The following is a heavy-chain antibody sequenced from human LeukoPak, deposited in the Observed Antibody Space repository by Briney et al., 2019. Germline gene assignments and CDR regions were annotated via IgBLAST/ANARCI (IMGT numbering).Heavy chain of an antibody. Sequence: SETLSLTCTVSGGSISSSSYYWGWIRQPPGKGLEWIGEINHSGSTNYNPSLKSRVTISVDTSKNQFSLKLSSVTAADTAVYYCASLEYGDHDYWGQGTLVTVSS. J-gene: IGHJ4*02. CDR2: INHSGST. D-gene: IGHD4-17*01. V-gene: IGHV4-39*07. CDR3: ASLEYGDHDY. CDR1: GGSISSSSYY.